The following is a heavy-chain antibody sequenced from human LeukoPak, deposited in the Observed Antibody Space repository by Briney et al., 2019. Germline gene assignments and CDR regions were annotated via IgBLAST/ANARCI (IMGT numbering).Heavy chain of an antibody. CDR3: ARDPYRGGYLPNYYGMDV. Sequence: ASVKVSCKASGYTFTSYGISWVRQAPGQGLEWMGWISAYNGNTNYAQKLQGRVTMTTDTSTSTAYMELSSLRSEDTAVYYCARDPYRGGYLPNYYGMDVWGQGTTVTVSS. J-gene: IGHJ6*02. CDR2: ISAYNGNT. CDR1: GYTFTSYG. V-gene: IGHV1-18*01. D-gene: IGHD3-22*01.